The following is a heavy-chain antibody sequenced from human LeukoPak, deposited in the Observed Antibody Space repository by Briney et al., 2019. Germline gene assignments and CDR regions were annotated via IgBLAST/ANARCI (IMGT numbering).Heavy chain of an antibody. Sequence: SETLSLTCTVSGGSISSSSYYWDWIRQPPGKGLEWIGSIYYSGSTYYNPSLKSRVTISVDTSKNQFSLKLSSVTAADTAVYYCARSDYYGSGSPYYFDYWGQGTLVTVSS. CDR1: GGSISSSSYY. D-gene: IGHD3-10*01. CDR3: ARSDYYGSGSPYYFDY. J-gene: IGHJ4*02. CDR2: IYYSGST. V-gene: IGHV4-39*01.